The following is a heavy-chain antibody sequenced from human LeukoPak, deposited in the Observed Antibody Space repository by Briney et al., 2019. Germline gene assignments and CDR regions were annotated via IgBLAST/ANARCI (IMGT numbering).Heavy chain of an antibody. CDR3: ARGSGAFDI. CDR2: IKEDGGEG. J-gene: IGHJ3*02. Sequence: GGSLRLSCAASGFTFSSYWMTWVRQAPGKGLEWVANIKEDGGEGYYVDSVKGRFTVSRDNAKNSLYLLMNSLRAEDTAVYYCARGSGAFDIWGQGTMVTVSS. CDR1: GFTFSSYW. V-gene: IGHV3-7*01. D-gene: IGHD3-3*01.